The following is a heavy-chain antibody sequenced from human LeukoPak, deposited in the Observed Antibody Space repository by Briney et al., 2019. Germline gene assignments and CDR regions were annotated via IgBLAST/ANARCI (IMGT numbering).Heavy chain of an antibody. CDR2: IYHSGST. CDR3: ARRLATYSSSWDY. J-gene: IGHJ4*02. V-gene: IGHV4-38-2*01. D-gene: IGHD6-13*01. CDR1: GYSISSGYY. Sequence: SETLSLTCAVSGYSISSGYYWGWIRQPPGKGLEWIGSIYHSGSTYYNPSLKSRVTISVDTSKNQFSLELSSVTAADTAVYYCARRLATYSSSWDYWGQGTLVTVSS.